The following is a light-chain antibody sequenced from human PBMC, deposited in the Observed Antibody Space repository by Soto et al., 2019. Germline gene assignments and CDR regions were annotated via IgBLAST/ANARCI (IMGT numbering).Light chain of an antibody. CDR1: SSDVGGYSY. Sequence: QSALTQPRSVSGSPGQSVTISCTGTSSDVGGYSYVSWYQQHPGKAPKLLIRDVNYRPSGISARFSGSKSGNTASLTISGLQTEDEADYYCSSYSSRSTLLVFGGGTKLTVL. CDR2: DVN. J-gene: IGLJ2*01. V-gene: IGLV2-14*03. CDR3: SSYSSRSTLLV.